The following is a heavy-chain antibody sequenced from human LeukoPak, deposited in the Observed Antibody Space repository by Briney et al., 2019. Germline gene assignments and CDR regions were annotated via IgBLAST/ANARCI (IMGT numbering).Heavy chain of an antibody. CDR3: ASGGSGYYYSAFDI. D-gene: IGHD3-22*01. V-gene: IGHV4-38-2*02. CDR2: IYYSGST. CDR1: GYSISSGYY. J-gene: IGHJ3*02. Sequence: SETLSLTCTVSGYSISSGYYWGWIRQPPGKGLEWIGYIYYSGSTYYNPSLKSRVTISVDTSKNQFSLKLSSVTAADTAVYYCASGGSGYYYSAFDIWGQGTMVTVSS.